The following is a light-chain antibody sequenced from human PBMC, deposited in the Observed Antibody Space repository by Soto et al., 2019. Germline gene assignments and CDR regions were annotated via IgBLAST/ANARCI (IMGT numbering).Light chain of an antibody. Sequence: QSVLTQPPSVSSAPGQKVTISCSGSSSNIGDDYVSWYQQFPGKAPRLLIYDDDKRPSGIPDRFSGSKSGTAATLEITGLQTGDEADYYCGTWDSSLSGGVFGAGTKVTVL. CDR3: GTWDSSLSGGV. J-gene: IGLJ1*01. CDR2: DDD. CDR1: SSNIGDDY. V-gene: IGLV1-51*01.